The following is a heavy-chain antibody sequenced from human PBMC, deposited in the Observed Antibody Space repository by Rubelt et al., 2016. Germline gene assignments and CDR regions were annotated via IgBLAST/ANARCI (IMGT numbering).Heavy chain of an antibody. Sequence: EVQLVEYGGGLIQPGGSLRLSCAASGFSVSTNYMSWVRQAPGKGLEWVSYIGGSSRRIYYADSVKGRFTVSRDNAKNSLYLQMNSLGDEDTAVYYCTRDPHALDYWGQGALVTVSS. CDR1: GFSVSTNY. CDR3: TRDPHALDY. J-gene: IGHJ4*02. CDR2: IGGSSRRI. V-gene: IGHV3-48*02.